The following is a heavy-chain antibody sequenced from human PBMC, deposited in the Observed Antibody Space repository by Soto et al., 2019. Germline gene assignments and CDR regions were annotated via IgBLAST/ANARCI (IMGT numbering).Heavy chain of an antibody. CDR3: ARASAASLLRGAIIN. CDR2: MYHSGST. J-gene: IGHJ4*02. Sequence: PSETLSLTCAFSGGSISSDNWWTWVRQPPGKGLEWIGEMYHSGSTNYSPSLKSRVTISVDKSNNQFSLKLTSVTAADTALYYCARASAASLLRGAIINWGQGTPVTVSS. CDR1: GGSISSDNW. V-gene: IGHV4-4*02. D-gene: IGHD3-10*01.